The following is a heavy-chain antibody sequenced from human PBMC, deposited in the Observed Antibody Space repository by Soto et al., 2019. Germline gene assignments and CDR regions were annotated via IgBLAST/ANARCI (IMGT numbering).Heavy chain of an antibody. Sequence: SETLSLTCTVSGASITTYYWSWFRQPPGQGLESLGYIYHTGVTNPNPSLRGRLSISIDTAKNQFSLKLSSVTSADTAIYYCARTARVPDFWGPGILVTVSS. CDR2: IYHTGVT. CDR1: GASITTYY. CDR3: ARTARVPDF. V-gene: IGHV4-59*01. J-gene: IGHJ4*02. D-gene: IGHD2-2*01.